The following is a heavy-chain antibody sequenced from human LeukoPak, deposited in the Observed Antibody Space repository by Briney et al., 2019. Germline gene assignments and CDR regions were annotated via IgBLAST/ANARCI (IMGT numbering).Heavy chain of an antibody. V-gene: IGHV3-21*04. CDR1: GFTFSSYS. D-gene: IGHD2-2*01. CDR2: ISSSSSYI. Sequence: PGGSLRLSCAASGFTFSSYSMNWVRQAPGKGLEWVSSISSSSSYIYYADSVKGRFTISRDNSKNTLYLQMNSLRAEDTAVYYCAKAYCSSNRCYFFDYWGQGTLVTVSS. J-gene: IGHJ4*02. CDR3: AKAYCSSNRCYFFDY.